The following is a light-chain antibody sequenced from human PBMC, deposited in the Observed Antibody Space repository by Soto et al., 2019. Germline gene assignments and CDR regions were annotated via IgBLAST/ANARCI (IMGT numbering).Light chain of an antibody. CDR1: QSVLYSSNNKNY. CDR3: QQYFATPLT. CDR2: WAS. J-gene: IGKJ4*01. Sequence: DIVMTQSPDSLAVSLGERATINCKSSQSVLYSSNNKNYLAWYQQKPGQPPKLLIYWASTRQSGVPDRFSGSGSGTDFTLTIRSLQADDVAVYYCQQYFATPLTFGGGTRWIS. V-gene: IGKV4-1*01.